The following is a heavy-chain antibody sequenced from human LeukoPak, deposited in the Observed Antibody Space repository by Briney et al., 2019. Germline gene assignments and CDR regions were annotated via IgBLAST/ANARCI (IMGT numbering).Heavy chain of an antibody. V-gene: IGHV4-59*08. CDR3: ARLRSMVRGVIITGWFDP. CDR2: IYYSGST. D-gene: IGHD3-10*01. J-gene: IGHJ5*02. CDR1: GGSINNYY. Sequence: SETLSLTCTVSGGSINNYYWSWIRQPPGKGLEWIGYIYYSGSTNYNPSLKSRVTISVDTSMNQFSLKLSSVTAADTAVYYCARLRSMVRGVIITGWFDPWGQGTLVTVSS.